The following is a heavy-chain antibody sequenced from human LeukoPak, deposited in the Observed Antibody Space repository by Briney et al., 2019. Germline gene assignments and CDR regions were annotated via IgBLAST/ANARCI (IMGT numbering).Heavy chain of an antibody. V-gene: IGHV3-7*01. CDR2: IKQDGSEK. CDR3: ARDGYSYAMDV. Sequence: GESLRLSCAASGFTFSNYWMRWVRQAPGKGLEWVANIKQDGSEKYYVDSVKGRFTISRDNAKSSLYLQMNSLRADDTAVYYCARDGYSYAMDVCGQGTTVTVSS. J-gene: IGHJ6*02. CDR1: GFTFSNYW.